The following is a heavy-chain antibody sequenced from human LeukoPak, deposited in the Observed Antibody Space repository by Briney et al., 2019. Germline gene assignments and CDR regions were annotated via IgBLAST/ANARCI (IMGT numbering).Heavy chain of an antibody. D-gene: IGHD2-2*01. Sequence: PGGSLRLSCTASGFTVSTCYMTWVRQAPGKGLECVSVIYSGGSTYYADSVKGRFTVSRDNSKSTLYLQMNSLRAEDTAMYYCARGLGYCTSTTCLLPFDYWGQGTLVTVSS. CDR2: IYSGGST. J-gene: IGHJ4*02. CDR3: ARGLGYCTSTTCLLPFDY. V-gene: IGHV3-53*01. CDR1: GFTVSTCY.